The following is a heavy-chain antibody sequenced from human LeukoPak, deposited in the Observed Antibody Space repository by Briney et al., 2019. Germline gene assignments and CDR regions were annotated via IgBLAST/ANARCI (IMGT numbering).Heavy chain of an antibody. J-gene: IGHJ4*02. V-gene: IGHV3-30*02. D-gene: IGHD6-19*01. CDR1: GFTFSSYG. CDR3: AKETRGYSSGWYVDYFDY. CDR2: IRYDGSNK. Sequence: PGGSLRLSCAASGFTFSSYGMHWVRQAPGKGLEWVAFIRYDGSNKYYADSVKGRFTISRDNSKNTLYLQMNSLGAEDTAVYYCAKETRGYSSGWYVDYFDYWGQGTLVTVSS.